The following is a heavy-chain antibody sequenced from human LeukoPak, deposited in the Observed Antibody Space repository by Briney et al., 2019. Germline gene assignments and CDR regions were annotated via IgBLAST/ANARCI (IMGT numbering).Heavy chain of an antibody. D-gene: IGHD4-17*01. CDR1: GGSFSGYY. CDR2: INHSGST. CDR3: ARTLRRTTVTSPSFDY. J-gene: IGHJ4*02. Sequence: SETLSLTCAVYGGSFSGYYWSWIRQPPGKGLEWIGEINHSGSTNYNPSLKSRVTISVDTSKNQFSLKLSSVTAADTAVYYCARTLRRTTVTSPSFDYWGQGTLVTVSS. V-gene: IGHV4-34*01.